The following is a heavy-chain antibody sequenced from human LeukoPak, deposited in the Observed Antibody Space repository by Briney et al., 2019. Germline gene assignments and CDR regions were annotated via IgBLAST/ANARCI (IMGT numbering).Heavy chain of an antibody. CDR3: ARALLY. J-gene: IGHJ4*02. Sequence: SETLSLTCAVYGGSFSGYYWSWIRQPPGKGLEWIGEINHSGSTNYNPSLKSRVTTSVDTSKNQFSLKLSSVTAADTAVYYCARALLYWGQGTLVTVSS. V-gene: IGHV4-34*01. CDR1: GGSFSGYY. D-gene: IGHD1-26*01. CDR2: INHSGST.